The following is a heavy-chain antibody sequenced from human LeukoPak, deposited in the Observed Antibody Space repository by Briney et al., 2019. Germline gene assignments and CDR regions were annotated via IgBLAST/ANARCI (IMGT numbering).Heavy chain of an antibody. CDR2: IYTSGST. J-gene: IGHJ4*02. D-gene: IGHD3-3*01. Sequence: SETLSLTCTVSGGSISSYYWSWIRQPAGKGLEWIGRIYTSGSTNYNASLKSRVTMSVDTSKNQFSLKLSSETAADTAVYYCARIFSVGYYFDYWGQGTLVTVSS. CDR1: GGSISSYY. V-gene: IGHV4-4*07. CDR3: ARIFSVGYYFDY.